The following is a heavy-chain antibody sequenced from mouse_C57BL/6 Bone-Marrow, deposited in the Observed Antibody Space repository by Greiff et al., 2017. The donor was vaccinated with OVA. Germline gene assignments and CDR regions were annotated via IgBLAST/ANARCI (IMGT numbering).Heavy chain of an antibody. CDR1: GFTFSSYA. CDR2: MSDGGSYT. V-gene: IGHV5-4*01. D-gene: IGHD2-4*01. CDR3: ARDQGYDYDELDY. Sequence: EVKLLESGGGLVKPGGSLKLSCAASGFTFSSYAMSWVRQTPEKRLEWVANMSDGGSYTYYPDNVKGRFTISRDNAKNNLYLQMSHLKSEDTAMYYCARDQGYDYDELDYWGQGTTLTVSS. J-gene: IGHJ2*01.